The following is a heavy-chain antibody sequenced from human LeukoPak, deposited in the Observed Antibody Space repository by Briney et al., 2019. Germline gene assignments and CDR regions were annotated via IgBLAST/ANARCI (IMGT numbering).Heavy chain of an antibody. D-gene: IGHD1/OR15-1a*01. CDR1: GFTVSSTY. CDR3: ARGQNIPA. CDR2: IYSGGST. J-gene: IGHJ4*02. Sequence: GSLRLSCAASGFTVSSTYMNWVRQAPGKGLEWVSVIYSGGSTYYADSVKGRFTISRDNSKNTLYLQMNSLRAEDTAVYYCARGQNIPAWGQGTLVTVSS. V-gene: IGHV3-53*01.